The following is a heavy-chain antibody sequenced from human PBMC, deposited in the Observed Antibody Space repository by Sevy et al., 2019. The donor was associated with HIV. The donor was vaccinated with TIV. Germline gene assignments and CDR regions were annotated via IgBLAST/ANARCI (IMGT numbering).Heavy chain of an antibody. J-gene: IGHJ4*02. D-gene: IGHD6-13*01. CDR3: VRAIAADGSF. CDR1: GFTFSSYW. CDR2: INSDGSST. V-gene: IGHV3-74*01. Sequence: GGSLRLSCAASGFTFSSYWMHWVRQAPGKGLVWVSRINSDGSSTSYADSVKGRFTISRDNARNLLYLQMNSLRAEDTALYYCVRAIAADGSFWGQGTLVTVSS.